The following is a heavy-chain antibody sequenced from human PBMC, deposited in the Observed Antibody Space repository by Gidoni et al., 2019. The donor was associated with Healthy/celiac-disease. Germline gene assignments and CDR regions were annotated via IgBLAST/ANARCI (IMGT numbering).Heavy chain of an antibody. Sequence: QVQLVQSGAEVKKPGASVQVSCKASGSTFTSYYMHWVRQAPGQGLEWMGIINPSGGSTSYAQKFQGRVTMIRDTSTSTVYMELSSLRSEDTAVYYCARAARRDGYNPGYWGQGTLVTVSS. CDR2: INPSGGST. V-gene: IGHV1-46*01. J-gene: IGHJ4*02. CDR3: ARAARRDGYNPGY. CDR1: GSTFTSYY. D-gene: IGHD5-12*01.